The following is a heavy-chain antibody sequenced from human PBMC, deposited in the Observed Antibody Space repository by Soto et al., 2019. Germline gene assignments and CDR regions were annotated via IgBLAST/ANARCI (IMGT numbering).Heavy chain of an antibody. J-gene: IGHJ4*02. CDR3: ARGPIAVADY. V-gene: IGHV4-59*01. CDR2: IYYSGST. D-gene: IGHD6-19*01. Sequence: KPSETLSLTCTVSGGSISSYYWSWIRQPPGKGLEWIGYIYYSGSTNYNPSLKSRVTISVDTSKNQFSLKLSSVTAADTAVYYCARGPIAVADYWGQGTLVTVSS. CDR1: GGSISSYY.